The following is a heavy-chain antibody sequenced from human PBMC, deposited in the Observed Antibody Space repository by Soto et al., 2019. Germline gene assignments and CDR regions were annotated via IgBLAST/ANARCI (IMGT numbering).Heavy chain of an antibody. CDR2: IYHSGST. CDR1: GGSISSSNW. D-gene: IGHD3-22*01. V-gene: IGHV4-4*02. Sequence: QVQLQESGPGLVKPSGTLSLTCAVSGGSISSSNWWSWVRQPPGKGLEWIGEIYHSGSTNYNPSLKSRVTISVDKSKNQFSLKLSSVTAADTAVYYCARSPDSSGYYPRWYYYGMDVWGQGTTVTVFS. J-gene: IGHJ6*02. CDR3: ARSPDSSGYYPRWYYYGMDV.